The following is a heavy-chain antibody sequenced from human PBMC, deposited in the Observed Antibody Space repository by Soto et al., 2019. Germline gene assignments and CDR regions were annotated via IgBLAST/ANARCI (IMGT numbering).Heavy chain of an antibody. Sequence: QLQLQESGSGLVKPSQTLSLTRAVSGGSISSGGYSWSWIRQPPGKGLEWIGYIYHSGSTYYNPSIKSRVTISVDRSKNQFSLKLSSVTAADTAVYYCARGPPHDYGDYGIDPWGQGTLVTVSS. J-gene: IGHJ5*02. D-gene: IGHD4-17*01. V-gene: IGHV4-30-2*01. CDR1: GGSISSGGYS. CDR3: ARGPPHDYGDYGIDP. CDR2: IYHSGST.